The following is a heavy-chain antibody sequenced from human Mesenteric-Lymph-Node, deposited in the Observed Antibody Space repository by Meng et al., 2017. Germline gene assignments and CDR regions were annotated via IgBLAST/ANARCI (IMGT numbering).Heavy chain of an antibody. CDR3: ATSSLGWGGDAFDI. D-gene: IGHD7-27*01. CDR2: ISASGGVT. J-gene: IGHJ3*02. CDR1: GFTFDDYA. Sequence: GESLKISCAASGFTFDDYAMHWVRQAPGKGLEWVSAISASGGVTYDEDYVKGRFTISRDNSKNSLHLQMNSLRVEDTALYYCATSSLGWGGDAFDIWGQGTMVTVSS. V-gene: IGHV3-23*01.